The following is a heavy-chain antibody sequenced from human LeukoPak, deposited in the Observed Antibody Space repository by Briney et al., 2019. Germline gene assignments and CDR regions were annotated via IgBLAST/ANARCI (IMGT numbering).Heavy chain of an antibody. D-gene: IGHD5-12*01. CDR1: GYTFTIYG. CDR3: ARVGEYSGYDLLYHYYMDV. CDR2: ISAYNGNT. J-gene: IGHJ6*03. Sequence: GASVRVSFKASGYTFTIYGISWGRQAPGQGGEWMGWISAYNGNTNYAQKLQGRVTITTDTSTSTAYMELRSLRSDDTAVYYCARVGEYSGYDLLYHYYMDVWGKGTTVTISS. V-gene: IGHV1-18*01.